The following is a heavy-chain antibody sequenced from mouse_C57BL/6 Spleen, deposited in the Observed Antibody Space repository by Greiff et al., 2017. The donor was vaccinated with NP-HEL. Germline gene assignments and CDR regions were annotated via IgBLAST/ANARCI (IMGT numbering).Heavy chain of an antibody. Sequence: QVQLQQPGAELVKPGASVKLSCKASGYTFTSYWMQWVKQRPGQGLEWIGEIDPSDSYTNYNQKFKGKATLTVDTSSSTAYMQLSSLTSEDSAVYYCARYDGYGGDYWGQGTSVTVSS. CDR2: IDPSDSYT. D-gene: IGHD2-3*01. CDR1: GYTFTSYW. CDR3: ARYDGYGGDY. J-gene: IGHJ4*01. V-gene: IGHV1-50*01.